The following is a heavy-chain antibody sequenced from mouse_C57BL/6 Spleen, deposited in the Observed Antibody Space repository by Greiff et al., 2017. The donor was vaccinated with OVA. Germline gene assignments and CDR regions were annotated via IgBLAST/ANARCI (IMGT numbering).Heavy chain of an antibody. V-gene: IGHV1-81*01. CDR3: ARRDYDYDVLY. Sequence: QVQLQQSGAELARPGASVKLSCKASGYTFTSYGISWVKQRTGQGLEWIGEIYPRSGNTYYNEKFKGKATLTADKSSSTAYMELRSLTSEDSAVYFCARRDYDYDVLYWGQGTTLTVSS. J-gene: IGHJ2*01. CDR1: GYTFTSYG. CDR2: IYPRSGNT. D-gene: IGHD2-4*01.